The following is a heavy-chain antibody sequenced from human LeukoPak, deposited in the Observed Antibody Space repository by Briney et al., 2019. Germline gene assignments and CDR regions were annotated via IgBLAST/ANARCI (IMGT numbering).Heavy chain of an antibody. CDR2: IYTSGST. CDR1: GGSIRSGSYF. J-gene: IGHJ3*02. D-gene: IGHD2-15*01. Sequence: PSQTLSLTCTVSGGSIRSGSYFWSGIRQPAGKGLEGIGRIYTSGSTNYNSSLKSPVTISVDTSKNPFSLKLSSVTAADTAVYYCARDDGSYDAFDIWGQGTMVTVSS. CDR3: ARDDGSYDAFDI. V-gene: IGHV4-61*02.